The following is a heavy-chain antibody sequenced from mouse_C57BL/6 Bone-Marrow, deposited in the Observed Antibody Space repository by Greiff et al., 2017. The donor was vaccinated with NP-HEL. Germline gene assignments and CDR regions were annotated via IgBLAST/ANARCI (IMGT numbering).Heavy chain of an antibody. CDR2: INPKNGGT. V-gene: IGHV1-26*01. D-gene: IGHD2-4*01. CDR3: ARRMVYYEGY. CDR1: GYTFTDYY. Sequence: EVQLQQSGPELVKPGASVKISCKASGYTFTDYYMNWVKQSHGKSLEWIGDINPKNGGTSYNQKFKGKATLTVDKSSSTAYMELRSLTSEDSAVYYCARRMVYYEGYWGQGTTLTVSS. J-gene: IGHJ2*01.